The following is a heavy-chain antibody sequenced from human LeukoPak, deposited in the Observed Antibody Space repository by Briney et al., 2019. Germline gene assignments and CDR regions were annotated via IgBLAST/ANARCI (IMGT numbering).Heavy chain of an antibody. Sequence: ASVKVSCKVSGYTLTELSMHWVRQAPGKGLEWMGGFYTEEGETIYAQKFQGRVTMTENTSTDTAYMELSSLRSEDTAVYYCATGGPAAGSFDYWGQGTLVTVSS. J-gene: IGHJ4*02. D-gene: IGHD6-13*01. CDR1: GYTLTELS. CDR2: FYTEEGET. CDR3: ATGGPAAGSFDY. V-gene: IGHV1-24*01.